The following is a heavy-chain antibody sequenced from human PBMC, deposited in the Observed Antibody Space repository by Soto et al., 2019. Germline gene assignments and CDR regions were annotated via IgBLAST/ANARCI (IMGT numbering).Heavy chain of an antibody. J-gene: IGHJ5*02. Sequence: QVQLVQSGAEVKKPGSSVKVSCKASGGTFSSYTISWVRQAPGQGLEWMGRIIPILGIANFAQKFQGRVTITADKSTSTAYMELSSLRSEDTAVYYCATSSGENWFDPWGQGTLVTVSS. V-gene: IGHV1-69*02. D-gene: IGHD3-22*01. CDR2: IIPILGIA. CDR1: GGTFSSYT. CDR3: ATSSGENWFDP.